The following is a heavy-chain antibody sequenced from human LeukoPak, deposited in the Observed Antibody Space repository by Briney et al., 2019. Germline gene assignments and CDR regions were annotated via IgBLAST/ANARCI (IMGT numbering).Heavy chain of an antibody. CDR1: GSGFTFSGSA. CDR3: TRARFSGYTYGHHY. V-gene: IGHV3-73*01. D-gene: IGHD5-18*01. CDR2: IRSKTYNYAT. J-gene: IGHJ4*02. Sequence: GGSLRLSCVASGSGFTFSGSAMRWVRQASGRGLEWVGHIRSKTYNYATAFAASVKGRFTISRDDSQNTAYLQMNSLKTEDTAVYYCTRARFSGYTYGHHYWGQGTLVTVSS.